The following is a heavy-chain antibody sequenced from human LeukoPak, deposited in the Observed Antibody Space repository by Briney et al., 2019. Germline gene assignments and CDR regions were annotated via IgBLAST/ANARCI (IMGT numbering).Heavy chain of an antibody. D-gene: IGHD3-3*01. CDR2: ISGSGGSR. V-gene: IGHV3-23*01. J-gene: IGHJ4*02. Sequence: GGSLRLSCAASGFTFSSYAMSWVRQAPGKGLEGVSAISGSGGSRYYADSVKGRFTISRDNSKNTLYLQMNSLRAEDTAVYYCAKGHDFWSGYPDYWGQGTLVTVSS. CDR1: GFTFSSYA. CDR3: AKGHDFWSGYPDY.